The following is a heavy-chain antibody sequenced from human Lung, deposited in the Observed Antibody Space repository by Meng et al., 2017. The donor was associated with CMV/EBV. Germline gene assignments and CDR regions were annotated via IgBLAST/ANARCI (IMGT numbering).Heavy chain of an antibody. CDR2: INAGSSSI. CDR3: TGKGFDY. CDR1: GFTFSTYS. Sequence: GEXLKISCAASGFTFSTYSVNWVRQAPGKGLEWVSYINAGSSSILYADSVKGRFTISRDNAKSALFLQMSRLRVEDTAIYYCTGKGFDYWGQGFLVTVSS. D-gene: IGHD1-1*01. V-gene: IGHV3-48*04. J-gene: IGHJ4*02.